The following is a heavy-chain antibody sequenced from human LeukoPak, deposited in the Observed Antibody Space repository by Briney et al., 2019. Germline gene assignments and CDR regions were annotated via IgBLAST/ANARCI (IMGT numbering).Heavy chain of an antibody. V-gene: IGHV4-31*03. CDR3: ARADSSGLVDY. CDR1: GGSISSGGYY. Sequence: SQTLSLTCTVSGGSISSGGYYWNWIRQHPGKGLEWIGYIYYSGSTYYTPSLKSRVTISVDTSKNQFSLKLSSVTAADTAVYYCARADSSGLVDYWGQGTLVTVSS. J-gene: IGHJ4*02. CDR2: IYYSGST. D-gene: IGHD6-19*01.